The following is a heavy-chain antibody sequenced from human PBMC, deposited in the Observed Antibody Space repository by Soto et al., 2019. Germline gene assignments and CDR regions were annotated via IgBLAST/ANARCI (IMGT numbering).Heavy chain of an antibody. CDR3: ARSGRGAVAESFDF. D-gene: IGHD3-10*01. CDR1: GFTFSRYA. CDR2: ISRDGTNK. J-gene: IGHJ4*02. V-gene: IGHV3-30*04. Sequence: QVQVVESGGGVVQPGRSLRLSCAASGFTFSRYAIHWVRQAPGKGLEWVAVISRDGTNKYYVDSVKGRFTTSRDNSRNTLYLQMNSLSHEDAAVYYCARSGRGAVAESFDFWGQGTLVSVSS.